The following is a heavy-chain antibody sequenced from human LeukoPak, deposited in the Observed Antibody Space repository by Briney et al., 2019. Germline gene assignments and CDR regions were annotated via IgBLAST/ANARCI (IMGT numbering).Heavy chain of an antibody. V-gene: IGHV3-53*01. CDR1: GFTFCDYT. J-gene: IGHJ2*01. CDR3: ARVGDHFHWYLDL. D-gene: IGHD3-10*01. CDR2: LYSGSDT. Sequence: GGSLRLSCTASGFTFCDYTLNWVRQAPGKGLEWVSILYSGSDTYYANSVKGRFTISRDSSKNILFLQMNDLRAEDTAVYYCARVGDHFHWYLDLWGRGTLVTVSS.